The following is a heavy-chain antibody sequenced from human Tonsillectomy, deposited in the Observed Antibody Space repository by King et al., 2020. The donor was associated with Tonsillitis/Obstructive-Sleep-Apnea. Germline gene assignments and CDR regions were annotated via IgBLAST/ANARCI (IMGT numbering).Heavy chain of an antibody. D-gene: IGHD2-2*01. CDR3: ARGVLSADIVVVPAAIDY. CDR2: INHSGST. J-gene: IGHJ4*02. Sequence: VQLQQWGAGLLKPSETLSLTCAVYGGSFSGYYWSWIRQPPGKGLEWIGEINHSGSTNYNPSLKSRVTISVDTSKNQFSLKLSSVTAADTAVYYCARGVLSADIVVVPAAIDYWGQGTLVPVSS. CDR1: GGSFSGYY. V-gene: IGHV4-34*01.